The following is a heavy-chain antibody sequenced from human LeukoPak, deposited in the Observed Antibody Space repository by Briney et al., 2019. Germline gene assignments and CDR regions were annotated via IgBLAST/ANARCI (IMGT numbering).Heavy chain of an antibody. D-gene: IGHD4-11*01. J-gene: IGHJ4*02. CDR3: AGTGDFSKPFVC. Sequence: SETLSLTCTVSGDPISRYFWSWIRQSAGKGLEWIGRIYPSGSTNNNPSLKSRVTISVDTSKNQFSLKVYSVTAADTALYYCAGTGDFSKPFVCWAQGTLVTVSS. CDR2: IYPSGST. CDR1: GDPISRYF. V-gene: IGHV4-4*07.